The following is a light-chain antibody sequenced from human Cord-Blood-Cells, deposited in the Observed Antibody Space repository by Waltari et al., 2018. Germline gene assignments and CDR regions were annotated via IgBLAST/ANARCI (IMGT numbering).Light chain of an antibody. V-gene: IGLV3-19*01. J-gene: IGLJ1*01. CDR3: NSRDSSGNHYV. Sequence: YYASWYQQKPGQAPVLVIYGKNNRPSGIPDRFSGSSSGNTASLTITGAQAEDEADYYCNSRDSSGNHYVFGTGTKVTVL. CDR1: YY. CDR2: GKN.